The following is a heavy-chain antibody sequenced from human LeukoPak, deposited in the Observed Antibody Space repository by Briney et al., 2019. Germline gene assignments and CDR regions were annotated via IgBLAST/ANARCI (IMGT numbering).Heavy chain of an antibody. V-gene: IGHV3-48*01. CDR1: GFTVSSFE. CDR2: ISRSSSTI. J-gene: IGHJ4*02. CDR3: AREEGALNY. Sequence: PGGSLRLSCEASGFTVSSFEINWVRQAPGKGLEWVSYISRSSSTIYYADSVKGRFTISRDNAKNSLYLQMNSLRAEDTAVYYCAREEGALNYWGQGTLVTVSS.